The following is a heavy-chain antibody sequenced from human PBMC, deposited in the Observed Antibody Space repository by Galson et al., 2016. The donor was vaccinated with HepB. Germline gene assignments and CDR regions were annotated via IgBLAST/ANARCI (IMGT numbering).Heavy chain of an antibody. CDR1: GFSVTTSGVG. Sequence: PALVTPPQTLTLTCTLSGFSVTTSGVGVAWFRRPPGKPLEWLALIYWNDDRRYSPSLKTRLTITKDTSRNQVLLTMTNVDPVETATYYCAHRTLPTQLDFWGQGTLVTVSS. V-gene: IGHV2-5*01. CDR2: IYWNDDR. J-gene: IGHJ4*02. CDR3: AHRTLPTQLDF. D-gene: IGHD2/OR15-2a*01.